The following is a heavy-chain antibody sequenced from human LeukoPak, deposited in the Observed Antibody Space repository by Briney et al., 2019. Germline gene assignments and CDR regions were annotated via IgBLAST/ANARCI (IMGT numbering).Heavy chain of an antibody. J-gene: IGHJ6*02. CDR2: IYYSGST. Sequence: SETLSLTCTVSGGSISSGGYYWSWIRQHPGKGLEWIGYIYYSGSTYYNPSLKSRVTISVDTSKNQFSLKLSSVTAADTAVYYCARGIYCSGGSCYTNDYYGMDVWGQGTTVTVSS. V-gene: IGHV4-31*03. CDR1: GGSISSGGYY. D-gene: IGHD2-15*01. CDR3: ARGIYCSGGSCYTNDYYGMDV.